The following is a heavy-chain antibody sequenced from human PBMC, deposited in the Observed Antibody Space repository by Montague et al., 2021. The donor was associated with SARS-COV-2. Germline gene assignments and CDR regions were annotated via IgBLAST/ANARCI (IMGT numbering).Heavy chain of an antibody. Sequence: SLRLSCAASGFIFRSYVTHWVRQAPGKGLEWMAVIWYDESKEYYADSVKGRFIISRDTSKDILFLQMSSLRVEDTAVYYCARGPKYSSGWTGYYYGLDVWGPGTTVTV. CDR3: ARGPKYSSGWTGYYYGLDV. CDR2: IWYDESKE. CDR1: GFIFRSYV. J-gene: IGHJ6*02. V-gene: IGHV3-33*01. D-gene: IGHD6-19*01.